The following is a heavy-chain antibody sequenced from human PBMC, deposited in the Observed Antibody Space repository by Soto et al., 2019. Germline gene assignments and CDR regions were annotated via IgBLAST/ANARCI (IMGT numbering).Heavy chain of an antibody. J-gene: IGHJ4*02. V-gene: IGHV3-73*01. D-gene: IGHD2-15*01. CDR1: GFTLSGFD. Sequence: EVQLVESGGGLVQPGGSLKLSCAASGFTLSGFDIHWVRQASGEGLEWVGRIKTKVESYATELAASVKGRFTISRDDPKNTADLEMNRLKTEDTAVYYCTRRYCSGGGCYSDFDYWGQGTLVTVSS. CDR3: TRRYCSGGGCYSDFDY. CDR2: IKTKVESYAT.